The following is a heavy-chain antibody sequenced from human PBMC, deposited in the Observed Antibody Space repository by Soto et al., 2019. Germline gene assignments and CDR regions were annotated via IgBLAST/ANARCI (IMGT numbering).Heavy chain of an antibody. D-gene: IGHD2-15*01. Sequence: QVQLVQSGAEVKKPGSSVKVSCKASGGTFSSYAISWVRQAPGQGLEWMGGIIPIFGTANYAQKFQGRVTITADQSTSTAYMELSSVRSEDTAVYYCARGGCSGGSCYSFYYYYGMDVWGQGTTVTVSS. J-gene: IGHJ6*02. V-gene: IGHV1-69*01. CDR1: GGTFSSYA. CDR3: ARGGCSGGSCYSFYYYYGMDV. CDR2: IIPIFGTA.